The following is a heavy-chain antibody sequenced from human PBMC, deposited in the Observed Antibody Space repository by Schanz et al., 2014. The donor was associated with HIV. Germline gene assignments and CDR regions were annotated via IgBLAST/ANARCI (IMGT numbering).Heavy chain of an antibody. CDR3: ARGGIWEWDQPDFDY. D-gene: IGHD2-15*01. Sequence: VQLLESGGGLVQRGGSLRLSCAVSGFTFSNYAMHWVRQAPGKELEWVAVISHDGSNKYSADSVKGRFTISRDNSKNTLYLQMNSLRAEDTAVYYCARGGIWEWDQPDFDYWGQGTLVTVSS. J-gene: IGHJ4*02. V-gene: IGHV3-30-3*01. CDR1: GFTFSNYA. CDR2: ISHDGSNK.